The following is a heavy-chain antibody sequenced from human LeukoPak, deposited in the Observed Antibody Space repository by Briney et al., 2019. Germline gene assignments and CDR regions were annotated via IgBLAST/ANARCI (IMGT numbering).Heavy chain of an antibody. CDR3: ARHRPDVVPAAFFDY. CDR2: IYYSGST. J-gene: IGHJ4*02. V-gene: IGHV4-39*01. CDR1: GGSISSSSYY. Sequence: SETLSLTCTVSGGSISSSSYYWGWIRQPPGKGLEWIGSIYYSGSTYYNPSLKSRVTISVDTSKNQFSLKLSSVTAADTAVYYCARHRPDVVPAAFFDYWGQGTLVTVSS. D-gene: IGHD2-2*01.